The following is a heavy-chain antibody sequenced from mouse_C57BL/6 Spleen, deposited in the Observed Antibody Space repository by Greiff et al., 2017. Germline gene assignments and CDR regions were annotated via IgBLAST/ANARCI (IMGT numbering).Heavy chain of an antibody. Sequence: QVQLQQSGAELMKPGASVKLSCKATGYTFTGYWIEWVKQRPGHGLEWIGEILPGSGSTNYNEKFKGKAPFTADTSSNTAYLQLSSLTTDDSAIYYCAKITTVVATDYAMDYWGQGTSVTVSS. CDR3: AKITTVVATDYAMDY. D-gene: IGHD1-1*01. V-gene: IGHV1-9*01. CDR2: ILPGSGST. J-gene: IGHJ4*01. CDR1: GYTFTGYW.